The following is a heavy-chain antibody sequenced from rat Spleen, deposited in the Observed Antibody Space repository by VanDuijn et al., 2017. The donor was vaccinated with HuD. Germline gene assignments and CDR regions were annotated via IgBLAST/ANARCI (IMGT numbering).Heavy chain of an antibody. Sequence: QSCATSGFTFSTAWMYWYRQFPEKRLEWVARIKAKSNNYATDYTESVKGRLTISRDDSKSSIYLQMNNLKEEDTAIYYCATHFDYWGQGVMVTVSS. V-gene: IGHV6-6*01. CDR3: ATHFDY. CDR1: GFTFSTAW. CDR2: IKAKSNNYAT. D-gene: IGHD3-1*01. J-gene: IGHJ2*01.